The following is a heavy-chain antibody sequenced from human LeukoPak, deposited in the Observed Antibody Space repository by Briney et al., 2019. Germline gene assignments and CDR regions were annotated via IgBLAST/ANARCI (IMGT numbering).Heavy chain of an antibody. CDR3: ARQNSLIAVAGYFDY. V-gene: IGHV4-39*01. D-gene: IGHD6-19*01. CDR1: GGSISSSSYY. J-gene: IGHJ4*02. Sequence: PSETLSLTCTVSGGSISSSSYYWGWIRQPPGKGLEWIGSIYYSGSTYYNPSLKSRVTISVDPSKNQFSLKLSSVTAADTAVYYCARQNSLIAVAGYFDYWGQGTLVTVSS. CDR2: IYYSGST.